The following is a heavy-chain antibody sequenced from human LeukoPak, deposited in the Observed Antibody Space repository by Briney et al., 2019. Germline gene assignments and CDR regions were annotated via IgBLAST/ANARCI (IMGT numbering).Heavy chain of an antibody. CDR2: TNGDGAST. D-gene: IGHD7-27*01. J-gene: IGHJ4*02. CDR1: GFTFGSYG. V-gene: IGHV3-23*01. Sequence: PGGSLRLSCAASGFTFGSYGMSWVRQAPGKGLEWVSATNGDGASTYYADSVKGRFTISRDNSKNMLYLQMNSLTVEDTAVYYCAVYNWGFDWWGQGTLVTVSS. CDR3: AVYNWGFDW.